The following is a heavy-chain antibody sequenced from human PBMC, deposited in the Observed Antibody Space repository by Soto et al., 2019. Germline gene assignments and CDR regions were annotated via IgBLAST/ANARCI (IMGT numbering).Heavy chain of an antibody. Sequence: QVQLVQSGAEVKKPGSSVKVSCKAPGGTFSSYAISWVRQAPGQGLEWMGGIIPIFGTAKYAQKFQGRVTITADESTSTGYMELSRLRTEDTAVYYCARSRGGSSSLDIYYYYYYGMDVWGQGTTVTVSS. CDR2: IIPIFGTA. D-gene: IGHD2-15*01. J-gene: IGHJ6*02. CDR3: ARSRGGSSSLDIYYYYYYGMDV. V-gene: IGHV1-69*01. CDR1: GGTFSSYA.